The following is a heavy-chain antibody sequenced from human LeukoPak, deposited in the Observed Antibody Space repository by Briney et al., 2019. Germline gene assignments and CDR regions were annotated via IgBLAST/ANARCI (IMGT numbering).Heavy chain of an antibody. V-gene: IGHV3-66*01. D-gene: IGHD4-17*01. J-gene: IGHJ4*02. CDR2: IYSGGST. CDR3: ARGNEHDYGDLQGGY. Sequence: GGSWRFPWPALGFTSGGNSISGAGQAPGKGRGWAPVIYSGGSTYYADSVKGIFTISRDNSKNTLYLQMNSLRAEDTAVYYCARGNEHDYGDLQGGYWGQGTLVTVSS. CDR1: GFTSGGNS.